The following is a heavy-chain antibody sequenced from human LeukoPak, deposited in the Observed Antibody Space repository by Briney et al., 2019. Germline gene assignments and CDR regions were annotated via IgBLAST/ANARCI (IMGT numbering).Heavy chain of an antibody. D-gene: IGHD3-3*01. CDR3: ARGLTIFGVVSGDY. V-gene: IGHV3-21*01. J-gene: IGHJ4*02. CDR1: GFTFSSYS. Sequence: GGSLRLSCAASGFTFSSYSMNWVRQAPGKGLEWVSSISSSSSYIYYADSVKGRFTISRDNAKNSLYLQMNSLRAEDTAVYYYARGLTIFGVVSGDYWGQGTLVTVSS. CDR2: ISSSSSYI.